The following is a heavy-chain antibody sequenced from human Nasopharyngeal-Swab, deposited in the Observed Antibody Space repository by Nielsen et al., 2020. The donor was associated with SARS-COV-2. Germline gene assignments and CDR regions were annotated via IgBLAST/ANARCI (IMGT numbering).Heavy chain of an antibody. CDR2: ITPSGGAT. J-gene: IGHJ5*02. Sequence: SVSVYCMACGCMCNQSYMHWVRQAPGQGLEWMGVITPSGGATNYARKFQGRVTMTRDPSTSTVYLDLSSLKSEDTAVYFCAREPGGIVAPGRHFDPWGQGTLVTVSS. D-gene: IGHD6-13*01. V-gene: IGHV1-46*02. CDR3: AREPGGIVAPGRHFDP. CDR1: GCMCNQSY.